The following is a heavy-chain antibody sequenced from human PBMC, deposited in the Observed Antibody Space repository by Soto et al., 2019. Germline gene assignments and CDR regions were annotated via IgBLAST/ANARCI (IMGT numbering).Heavy chain of an antibody. CDR3: AKEASYSSSWFRPDAFDI. CDR2: ISXXXXXX. D-gene: IGHD6-13*01. Sequence: LRLSCAASGFTFSSYAMSWVRQAPGKGLEWVSAISXXXXXXXXADSVKGRFAISRDNSKNTLYLQMNSLRAEDTAVYYCAKEASYSSSWFRPDAFDIWGQGTMVTVSS. J-gene: IGHJ3*02. V-gene: IGHV3-23*01. CDR1: GFTFSSYA.